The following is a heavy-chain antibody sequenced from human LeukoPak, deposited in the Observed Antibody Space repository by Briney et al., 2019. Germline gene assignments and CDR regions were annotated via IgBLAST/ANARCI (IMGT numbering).Heavy chain of an antibody. J-gene: IGHJ4*02. D-gene: IGHD6-19*01. CDR3: ARARALYSSGWYGLFDY. Sequence: QDGSDKYYVDSLKRRFTISSDNAKNSLYLQMNSLRAEDAAVYYCARARALYSSGWYGLFDYWGQGTLVTVSS. V-gene: IGHV3-7*01. CDR2: QDGSDK.